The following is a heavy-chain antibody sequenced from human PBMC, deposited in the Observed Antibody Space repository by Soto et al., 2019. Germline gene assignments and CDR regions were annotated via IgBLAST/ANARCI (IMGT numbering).Heavy chain of an antibody. V-gene: IGHV1-58*01. CDR2: IVVGSGNT. D-gene: IGHD3-16*01. Sequence: SVKVSCKASGFTFTSSAVQWVRQARGQRLEWIGWIVVGSGNTNYAQKFQERVTITRDMSTSTAYMELSSLRSGDTAVYYCAALKWGRNYYGMDVWGQGTTVTVSS. CDR1: GFTFTSSA. CDR3: AALKWGRNYYGMDV. J-gene: IGHJ6*02.